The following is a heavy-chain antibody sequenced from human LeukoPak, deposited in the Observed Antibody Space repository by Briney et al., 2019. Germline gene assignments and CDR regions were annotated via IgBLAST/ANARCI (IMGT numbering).Heavy chain of an antibody. J-gene: IGHJ5*02. Sequence: GGSLRLSCAASGFTFSSYAMSWVRQAPGKGLEWVSAISGSSSYIYYADSVKGRFTISRDNAKNSRYLQMNSLRAEDTAVYYCARGELLWFGELPIWFDPWGQGTLVTVSS. CDR2: ISGSSSYI. D-gene: IGHD3-10*01. CDR1: GFTFSSYA. V-gene: IGHV3-21*01. CDR3: ARGELLWFGELPIWFDP.